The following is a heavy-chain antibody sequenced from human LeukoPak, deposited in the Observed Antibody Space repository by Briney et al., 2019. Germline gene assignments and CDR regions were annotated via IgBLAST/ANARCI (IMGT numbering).Heavy chain of an antibody. V-gene: IGHV1-2*02. Sequence: ASVKVSCKASGYTFTGYHMHWVRQAPGQGLEWMGWINPNSGDTHYAQKFQGRVTMTRDTSISTGYMELSRLTSDDPAVYYCAREGRQYTGGWYYFDYWGQGTLVTVSS. D-gene: IGHD2-8*02. CDR1: GYTFTGYH. CDR2: INPNSGDT. CDR3: AREGRQYTGGWYYFDY. J-gene: IGHJ4*02.